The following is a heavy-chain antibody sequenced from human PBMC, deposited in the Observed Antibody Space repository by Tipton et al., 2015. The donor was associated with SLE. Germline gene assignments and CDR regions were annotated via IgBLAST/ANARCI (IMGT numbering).Heavy chain of an antibody. J-gene: IGHJ6*02. CDR1: GFTFSSYS. CDR2: ISSTSSYI. V-gene: IGHV3-21*03. Sequence: SLRLSCAASGFTFSSYSMNWVRQAPGKGLEWVSSISSTSSYIYYADSVKGRFTISRDNAKNSLYLQMNSLRAEDTAMYYCARDRGVSYYYYGMDVWGQGTPGTVSS. D-gene: IGHD3-10*01. CDR3: ARDRGVSYYYYGMDV.